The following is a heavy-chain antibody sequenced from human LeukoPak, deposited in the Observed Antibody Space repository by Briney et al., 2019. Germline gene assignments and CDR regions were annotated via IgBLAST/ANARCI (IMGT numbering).Heavy chain of an antibody. Sequence: GASVKVSCKASGYTFTSYGISWVRQAPGQGLEWMGWISAYNGNTNYAQKLQGRVTMATDTSTSTAYMELRSLRSDDTAVYYCARDPSIPLRGPRDYWGQGTLVTVSS. V-gene: IGHV1-18*01. J-gene: IGHJ4*02. CDR3: ARDPSIPLRGPRDY. CDR2: ISAYNGNT. D-gene: IGHD2-21*01. CDR1: GYTFTSYG.